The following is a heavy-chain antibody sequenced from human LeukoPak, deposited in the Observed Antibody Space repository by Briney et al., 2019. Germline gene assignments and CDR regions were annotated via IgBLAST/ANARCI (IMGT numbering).Heavy chain of an antibody. CDR1: GYTFTSYG. CDR3: ARGRITMVRGVMNY. CDR2: ISAYNGNT. Sequence: ASVKVSCKASGYTFTSYGISWVRQAPGQGLEWMGWISAYNGNTNYAQKLQGRVTMTRNTSISTAYMELSSLRSEDTAVYYCARGRITMVRGVMNYWGQGTLVTVSS. D-gene: IGHD3-10*01. V-gene: IGHV1-18*01. J-gene: IGHJ4*02.